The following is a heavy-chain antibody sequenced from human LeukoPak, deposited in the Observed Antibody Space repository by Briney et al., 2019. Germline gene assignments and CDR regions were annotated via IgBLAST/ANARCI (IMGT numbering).Heavy chain of an antibody. CDR1: GYTFTGYY. Sequence: WASVKVSCTASGYTFTGYYMHWVRQAPGQGLEWMGWINPNSGGTNYAQKFQGRVTMTRDTSISTAYMELSRLRSDDTAVYYCARGSLVRGAITILSYWGQGTLVTVSS. V-gene: IGHV1-2*02. CDR3: ARGSLVRGAITILSY. J-gene: IGHJ4*02. D-gene: IGHD3-10*01. CDR2: INPNSGGT.